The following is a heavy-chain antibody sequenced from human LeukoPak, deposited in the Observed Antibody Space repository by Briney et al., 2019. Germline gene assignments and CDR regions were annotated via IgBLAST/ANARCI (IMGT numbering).Heavy chain of an antibody. CDR2: IYYSGST. V-gene: IGHV4-30-4*01. D-gene: IGHD2-2*01. CDR1: NY. J-gene: IGHJ6*02. Sequence: NYWMHWVRQPPGKGLEWIGYIYYSGSTYYNPSLKGRVTISVDTSKNQFSLKLSSVTAADTAVYYCARDRGYCSSTSCETPYGMDVWGQGTTVTVSS. CDR3: ARDRGYCSSTSCETPYGMDV.